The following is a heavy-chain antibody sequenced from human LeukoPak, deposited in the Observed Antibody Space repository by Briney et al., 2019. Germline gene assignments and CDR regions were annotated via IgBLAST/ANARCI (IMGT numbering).Heavy chain of an antibody. V-gene: IGHV3-74*01. J-gene: IGHJ4*02. CDR2: INSDGSTT. D-gene: IGHD6-6*01. Sequence: GGSLRVSCAASGFTFSPYWMHWVRQAPGKGLVWVSHINSDGSTTTYADSVKGRFTISRDNAKNALYLQMNSLRAEDTAVYYCSNGIYSSSYWGQGALVTVSS. CDR3: SNGIYSSSY. CDR1: GFTFSPYW.